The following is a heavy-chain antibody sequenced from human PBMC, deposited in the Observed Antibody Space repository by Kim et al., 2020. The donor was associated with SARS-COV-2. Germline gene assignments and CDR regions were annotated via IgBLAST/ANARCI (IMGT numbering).Heavy chain of an antibody. D-gene: IGHD3-10*01. J-gene: IGHJ4*02. Sequence: SETLSLTCAVYGGSFSGYYWSWIRQPPGKGLEWIGEINHSGSTNYNPSLKSRVTISVDTSKNQFSLKLSSVTAADTAVYYCARGRVPGAAVSIDYWGQGTLVTVSS. CDR3: ARGRVPGAAVSIDY. V-gene: IGHV4-34*01. CDR1: GGSFSGYY. CDR2: INHSGST.